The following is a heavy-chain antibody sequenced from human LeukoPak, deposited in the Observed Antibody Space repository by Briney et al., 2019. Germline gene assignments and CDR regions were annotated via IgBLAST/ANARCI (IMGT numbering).Heavy chain of an antibody. V-gene: IGHV3-43*01. CDR3: AKASRWHRTSLWSFDY. CDR1: GFTFDDCT. CDR2: ISWDGGST. Sequence: GGSLRLSCAASGFTFDDCTMHWVRQAPGKGLEWVCLISWDGGSTYYADSVKGRFTISRDNSKNSLYLQMNSLRTEDTALYYCAKASRWHRTSLWSFDYWGQGTLVTVSS. J-gene: IGHJ4*02. D-gene: IGHD5-18*01.